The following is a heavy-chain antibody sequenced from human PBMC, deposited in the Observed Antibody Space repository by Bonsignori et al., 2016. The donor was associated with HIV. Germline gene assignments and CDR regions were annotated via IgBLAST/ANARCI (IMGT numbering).Heavy chain of an antibody. CDR3: ARDISGYDFGRFDL. Sequence: VRQAPGKGLEWVANINQDGSEKYYVDSVKGRFTLSRDNAWDSVYLQMNSLRVEDTALYYCARDISGYDFGRFDLWGQGALVTVSS. CDR2: INQDGSEK. D-gene: IGHD5-12*01. J-gene: IGHJ4*02. V-gene: IGHV3-7*03.